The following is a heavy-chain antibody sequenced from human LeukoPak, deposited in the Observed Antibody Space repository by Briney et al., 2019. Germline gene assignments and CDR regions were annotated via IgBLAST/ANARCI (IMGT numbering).Heavy chain of an antibody. CDR2: ISSSSSYI. J-gene: IGHJ6*03. D-gene: IGHD2-2*01. CDR1: GFTFSSYS. V-gene: IGHV3-21*01. Sequence: GGSLRLSCAASGFTFSSYSMNWVRQAPGKGLEWVSSISSSSSYIYYADSVKGRFTISRDNAKNSLYLQMNSLRAEDTAVYYCARGYCSSTSCYAYYYYMDVWGKGTTVTVSS. CDR3: ARGYCSSTSCYAYYYYMDV.